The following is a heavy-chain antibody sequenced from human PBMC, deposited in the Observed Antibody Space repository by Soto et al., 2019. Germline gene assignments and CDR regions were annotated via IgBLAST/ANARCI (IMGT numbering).Heavy chain of an antibody. CDR2: INPNSGGT. CDR1: GFTFSAYD. V-gene: IGHV1-2*02. Sequence: QVQLVQSGAEVKKPGASVKVSCKASGFTFSAYDIYWVRQAPGQGLEWIGWINPNSGGTNNAQKFQGRVTMTSDTSTSTVYMALSALISDDTAVYFCARSLLDEYSSSWRSAYYGMDVWGQGTTVTVSS. D-gene: IGHD2-2*01. CDR3: ARSLLDEYSSSWRSAYYGMDV. J-gene: IGHJ6*02.